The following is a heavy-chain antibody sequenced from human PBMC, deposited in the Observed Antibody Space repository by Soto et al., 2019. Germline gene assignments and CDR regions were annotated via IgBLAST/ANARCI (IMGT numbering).Heavy chain of an antibody. D-gene: IGHD1-26*01. CDR3: AKDSPYSASYKEDGFDI. CDR1: GFTFSSYA. V-gene: IGHV3-23*01. CDR2: ISGSGGST. Sequence: PGGSLRLSCEVSGFTFSSYAMSWVRQAPGRGLEWVSSISGSGGSTYHADSVNGRFTISRDNSKNTVFLQMNNLRAEDTAVYYCAKDSPYSASYKEDGFDIWGQGSLVTVSS. J-gene: IGHJ3*02.